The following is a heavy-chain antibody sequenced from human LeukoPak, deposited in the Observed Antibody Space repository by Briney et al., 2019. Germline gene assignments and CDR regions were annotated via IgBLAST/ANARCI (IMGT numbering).Heavy chain of an antibody. V-gene: IGHV3-23*01. D-gene: IGHD2-15*01. CDR1: GFTFSSYA. CDR3: AKDSGDFRYCSGGSCHGPRYFDY. J-gene: IGHJ4*02. CDR2: ISGSVGST. Sequence: GGSLRLSCAASGFTFSSYAMSWVRQAPGKGLEWVSAISGSVGSTNYADSVKGRFTISRDNSKNTLYLQMNSLRAVDTAVYYCAKDSGDFRYCSGGSCHGPRYFDYWGQGTLVTVSS.